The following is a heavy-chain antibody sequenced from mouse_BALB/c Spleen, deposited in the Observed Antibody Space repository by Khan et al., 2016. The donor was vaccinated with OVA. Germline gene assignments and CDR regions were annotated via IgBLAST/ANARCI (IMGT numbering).Heavy chain of an antibody. Sequence: QVQLKQSGTELVKPGASVKLSCKASGYTFTNYWVHWVKQRPGQGLEWIGEIYPGDGRTNNNEKFKSEATLTVDKSSNTAYMQLNSLTSEDSAVYYCARNAYFGNYFDYGGQGTILTVSS. CDR3: ARNAYFGNYFDY. CDR2: IYPGDGRT. V-gene: IGHV1S81*02. D-gene: IGHD2-10*01. J-gene: IGHJ2*01. CDR1: GYTFTNYW.